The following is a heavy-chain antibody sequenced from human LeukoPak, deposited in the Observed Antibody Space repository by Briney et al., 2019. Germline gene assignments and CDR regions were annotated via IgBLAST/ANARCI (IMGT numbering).Heavy chain of an antibody. CDR1: GGSISSYY. CDR2: IYTSGST. V-gene: IGHV4-4*07. J-gene: IGHJ6*03. Sequence: SETLSLTCTVSGGSISSYYWSWIRQPAGKGLEWIGRIYTSGSTNYNPSLKSRVTISVDTSKNQFSLKLSSVTAADTAVYYCARDMWELLSYYYYYMDVWGKGTTVTVSS. CDR3: ARDMWELLSYYYYYMDV. D-gene: IGHD1-26*01.